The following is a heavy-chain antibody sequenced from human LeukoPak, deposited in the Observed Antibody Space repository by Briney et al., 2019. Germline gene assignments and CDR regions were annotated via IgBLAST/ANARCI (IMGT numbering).Heavy chain of an antibody. V-gene: IGHV4-4*07. CDR1: GGSVTSYY. D-gene: IGHD3-16*02. J-gene: IGHJ5*02. CDR2: IYITGDT. Sequence: SETLSLTCTVSGGSVTSYYWSWIRQSAGKGLEWIGRIYITGDTTYNPSLKSRVTMSLDTSKNQFSLKLSSVTAADTAVYYCARGHYVWGSYRLNWFDPWGQGTLVTVSS. CDR3: ARGHYVWGSYRLNWFDP.